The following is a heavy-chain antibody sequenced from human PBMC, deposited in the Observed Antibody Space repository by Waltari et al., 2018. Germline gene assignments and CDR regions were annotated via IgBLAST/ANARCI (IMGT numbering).Heavy chain of an antibody. V-gene: IGHV1-2*02. CDR3: ARTNSGSYYY. J-gene: IGHJ4*02. CDR2: INPNSGGT. Sequence: QVQLVQSGAEVKKPGASVKVSCTASGYTFTGYSVHWVRQAPGQGLEWMGWINPNSGGTNYAQKFQGRVTMTRDTSISTAYMELSSLRSDDTAAYYCARTNSGSYYYWGQGTLVTVSS. CDR1: GYTFTGYS. D-gene: IGHD1-26*01.